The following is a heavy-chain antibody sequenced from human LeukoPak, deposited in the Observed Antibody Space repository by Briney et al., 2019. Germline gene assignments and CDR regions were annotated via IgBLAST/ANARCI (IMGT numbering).Heavy chain of an antibody. CDR3: AVYCSGGSCFAGDFDY. V-gene: IGHV1-69*05. CDR2: IIPIFGTA. Sequence: SVKVSCKASGGTFDSYAISWVRQAPGQWIEWMGGIIPIFGTANYAQKLQGRVTMTTDTSTSTAYMELRSLRSDDTAVYYCAVYCSGGSCFAGDFDYWGQGTLVTVSS. J-gene: IGHJ4*02. CDR1: GGTFDSYA. D-gene: IGHD2-15*01.